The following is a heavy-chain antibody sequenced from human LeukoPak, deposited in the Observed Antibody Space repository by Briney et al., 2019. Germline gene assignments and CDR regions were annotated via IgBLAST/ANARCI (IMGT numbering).Heavy chain of an antibody. J-gene: IGHJ4*02. Sequence: PSETLSLTCAVYGGSFSGYYWSWIRQPPGKGLEWIGEINHSGSTNYNPSLKSRVTISVDTSKNHFSLKLSSVTAADTAVYYCARADYSRDHFDYWGQGTLVTVSS. CDR1: GGSFSGYY. CDR2: INHSGST. D-gene: IGHD6-13*01. V-gene: IGHV4-34*01. CDR3: ARADYSRDHFDY.